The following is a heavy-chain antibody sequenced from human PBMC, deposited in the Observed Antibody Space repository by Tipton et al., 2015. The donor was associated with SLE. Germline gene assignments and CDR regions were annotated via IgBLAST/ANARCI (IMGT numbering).Heavy chain of an antibody. CDR1: GYSFITYY. V-gene: IGHV1-46*01. D-gene: IGHD3-10*01. J-gene: IGHJ3*02. CDR3: AREGIEELLGAFDI. CDR2: VNPSGGST. Sequence: QVQLVQSGSELKKPGASVKVSCKSSGYSFITYYIHWVRQAPGQGLEWMGIVNPSGGSTSYAQKFQGRLAMTWDTSTSTVYMDLSSLTSEDTAVYYCAREGIEELLGAFDIWGQGTMVTVSS.